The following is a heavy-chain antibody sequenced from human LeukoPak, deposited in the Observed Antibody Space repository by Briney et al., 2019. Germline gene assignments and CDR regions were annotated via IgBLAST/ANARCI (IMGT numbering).Heavy chain of an antibody. CDR3: AKEDRRITIFGVVTNWFDP. CDR2: ISGSGGST. V-gene: IGHV3-23*01. D-gene: IGHD3-3*01. Sequence: GGSLRLSCAASGCTFSSYAMSWVRQAPGKGLEWVSAISGSGGSTYYADSVKGRFTISRDNSKNTLYLQMNSLRAEATAVYCCAKEDRRITIFGVVTNWFDPWGQGTLVTVSS. J-gene: IGHJ5*02. CDR1: GCTFSSYA.